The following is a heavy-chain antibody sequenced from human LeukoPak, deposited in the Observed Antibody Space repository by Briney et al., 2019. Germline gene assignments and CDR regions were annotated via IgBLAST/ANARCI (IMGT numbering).Heavy chain of an antibody. Sequence: ASVKVSCKAAGYTFTSYDIDWVRQAAGQGLEWMGWMNPNSGNTGYAQKFQGRVTMTRNTSISKAYMEVSCLRSADTAVYYSARGTRGDILTGYSLGYGGQGTLVSVSS. CDR2: MNPNSGNT. CDR3: ARGTRGDILTGYSLGY. J-gene: IGHJ4*02. D-gene: IGHD3-9*01. V-gene: IGHV1-8*01. CDR1: GYTFTSYD.